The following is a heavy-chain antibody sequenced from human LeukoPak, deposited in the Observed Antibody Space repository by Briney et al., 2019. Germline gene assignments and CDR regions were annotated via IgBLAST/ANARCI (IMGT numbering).Heavy chain of an antibody. CDR3: ASSVVVPAAILAAFDI. CDR1: GGSISSGGYY. J-gene: IGHJ3*02. CDR2: IYYSGST. V-gene: IGHV4-31*03. Sequence: SETLSLTCTVSGGSISSGGYYWSWIRQHPGKGLEWIGYIYYSGSTYYNPSLKSRVTISVDTSKNQFSLKLSSVTAADTAVYYCASSVVVPAAILAAFDIWGQGTMVTVSS. D-gene: IGHD2-2*02.